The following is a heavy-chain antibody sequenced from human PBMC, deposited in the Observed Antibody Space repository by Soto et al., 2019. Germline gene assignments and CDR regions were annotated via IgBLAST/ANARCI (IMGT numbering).Heavy chain of an antibody. CDR3: ASPRDFWSGYRYGMDV. CDR2: ISGSGGST. D-gene: IGHD3-3*01. CDR1: GFTFSSYA. J-gene: IGHJ6*02. Sequence: GPLRLSCAASGFTFSSYAMSWVRQAPGKGLEWVSAISGSGGSTYYADSVKGRFTISRDNSKNTLYLQMNSLRAEDTAVYYCASPRDFWSGYRYGMDVWGQGTTVTVSS. V-gene: IGHV3-23*01.